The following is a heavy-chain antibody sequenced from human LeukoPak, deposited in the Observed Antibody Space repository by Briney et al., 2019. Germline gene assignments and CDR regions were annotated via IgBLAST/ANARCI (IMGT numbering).Heavy chain of an antibody. CDR3: ARVQSGNFDY. D-gene: IGHD2-15*01. V-gene: IGHV1-2*02. J-gene: IGHJ4*02. CDR1: GYTFTGYY. Sequence: ASVKVSCKASGYTFTGYYMHWVRQAPGQGLEWMGWINPNSGGTNYAQKFQGRVTTTRDTSISTVYMELSSLRSEDTAVYYCARVQSGNFDYWGQGTLVTVSS. CDR2: INPNSGGT.